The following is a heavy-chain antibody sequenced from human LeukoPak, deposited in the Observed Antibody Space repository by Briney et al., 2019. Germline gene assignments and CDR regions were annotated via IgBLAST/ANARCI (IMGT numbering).Heavy chain of an antibody. CDR1: GFTFSNHA. CDR2: VGGSGGGT. J-gene: IGHJ6*03. Sequence: GGSLRLSCAASGFTFSNHAMTWVRQAPGKGLEWVSTVGGSGGGTFYADSVKGRFTISRDNAKNTLYLQMNNLRAEDTAVYYCAKDGHITYYYYYMDVWGKGTTVTVSS. V-gene: IGHV3-23*01. D-gene: IGHD3-3*01. CDR3: AKDGHITYYYYYMDV.